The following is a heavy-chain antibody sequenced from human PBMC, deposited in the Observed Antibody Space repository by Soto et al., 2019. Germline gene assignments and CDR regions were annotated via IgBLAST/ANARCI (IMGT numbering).Heavy chain of an antibody. CDR2: IYYSGST. D-gene: IGHD6-13*01. CDR1: GGSISSYY. Sequence: SETLSLTCTVSGGSISSYYWSWIRQPPGKGLEWIGYIYYSGSTNYNPSLKSRVTISVDTSKNQFSLKLSSVTAADTAVYYCARGGQSRGYSSSWYFDYYYMDVWGKGTTVTVSS. J-gene: IGHJ6*03. V-gene: IGHV4-59*08. CDR3: ARGGQSRGYSSSWYFDYYYMDV.